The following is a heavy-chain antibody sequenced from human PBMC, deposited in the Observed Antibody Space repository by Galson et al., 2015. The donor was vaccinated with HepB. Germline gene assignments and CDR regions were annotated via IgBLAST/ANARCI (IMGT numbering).Heavy chain of an antibody. D-gene: IGHD6-13*01. V-gene: IGHV1-69*06. CDR3: ARDPGIAAAGYHS. CDR1: GGTFSSYA. Sequence: SVKVSCRASGGTFSSYAISWVRQAPGQGLEWMGGIIPIFGTANYAQKFQGRVTITADKSTSTAYMELSSLRSEDTAVYYCARDPGIAAAGYHSWGQGTLVTVSS. CDR2: IIPIFGTA. J-gene: IGHJ4*02.